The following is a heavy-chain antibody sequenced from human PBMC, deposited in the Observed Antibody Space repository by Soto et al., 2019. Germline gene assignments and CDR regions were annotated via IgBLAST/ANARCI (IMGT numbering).Heavy chain of an antibody. D-gene: IGHD6-6*01. CDR2: INTDGSVA. CDR1: GLTFRSYW. Sequence: PGGSLRLSCAASGLTFRSYWMHWVRQAPGKGLVWVSRINTDGSVAMYVDSVKGRFTISRDNSKNTLYLQMNSLRAEDTAVYYCAREGIAARGGMDVWGQGTTVTVSS. J-gene: IGHJ6*02. V-gene: IGHV3-74*03. CDR3: AREGIAARGGMDV.